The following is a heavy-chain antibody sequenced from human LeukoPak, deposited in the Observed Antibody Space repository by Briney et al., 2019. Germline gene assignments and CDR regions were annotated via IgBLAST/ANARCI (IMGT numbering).Heavy chain of an antibody. V-gene: IGHV3-72*01. J-gene: IGHJ4*02. CDR1: GFTFSDHY. CDR3: AKSQGSMVRGFGGSYYFDY. D-gene: IGHD3-10*01. Sequence: GGSLRLSCAAPGFTFSDHYMDWVRQAPGKGLEWVGRIRKNVNGYSTEYAASVKGRFSISRDDSQNELDLQMNSLRIEDTAVYYCAKSQGSMVRGFGGSYYFDYWGQGTLVSVSS. CDR2: IRKNVNGYST.